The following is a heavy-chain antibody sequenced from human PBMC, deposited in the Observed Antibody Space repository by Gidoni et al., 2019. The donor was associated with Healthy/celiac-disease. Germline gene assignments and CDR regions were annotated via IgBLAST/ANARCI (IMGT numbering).Heavy chain of an antibody. V-gene: IGHV3-23*01. J-gene: IGHJ4*02. CDR2: ISGSGGST. CDR3: AKDPLYYYDSSGYYGY. Sequence: EVQLLESGGGLVQPGGSLRLSCAASGFTFSSYAMSWVRQAPGKGLEWVSAISGSGGSTYYADSVKGRFTISRDNSKNTLYLQMNSLRAEDTAVYYCAKDPLYYYDSSGYYGYWGQGTLVTVSS. CDR1: GFTFSSYA. D-gene: IGHD3-22*01.